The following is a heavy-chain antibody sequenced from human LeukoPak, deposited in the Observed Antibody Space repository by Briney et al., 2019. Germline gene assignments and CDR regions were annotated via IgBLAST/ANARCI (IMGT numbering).Heavy chain of an antibody. J-gene: IGHJ6*03. D-gene: IGHD2-15*01. CDR3: AKNGDRGAYCSGGSCYPYYYYYIDV. CDR2: ISATGGTT. V-gene: IGHV3-23*01. CDR1: GFTFSSYG. Sequence: GGSLRLSCAASGFTFSSYGMSWVRQAPGKGLEWVSHISATGGTTYYADSVKGRFTISRDNSKNTLYLQMNSLRAEDTAIYYCAKNGDRGAYCSGGSCYPYYYYYIDVWGKGTTVTISS.